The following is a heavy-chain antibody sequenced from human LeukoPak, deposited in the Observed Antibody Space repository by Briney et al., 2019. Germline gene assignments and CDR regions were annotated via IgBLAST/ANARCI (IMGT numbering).Heavy chain of an antibody. CDR3: ATDIVVVPAATTVDY. J-gene: IGHJ4*02. D-gene: IGHD2-2*01. Sequence: ASVKVSCKASGYTFTGYYMHCGRHTPGQRLERMGWINPNSGGTHYAQKSQGRVTMTRDTSIRTAYMGLSRLRSDDTAVYYCATDIVVVPAATTVDYWGQGTLVTVSS. CDR2: INPNSGGT. V-gene: IGHV1-2*02. CDR1: GYTFTGYY.